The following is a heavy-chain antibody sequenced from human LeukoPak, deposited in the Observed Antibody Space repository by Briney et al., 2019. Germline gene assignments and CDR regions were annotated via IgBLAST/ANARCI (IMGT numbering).Heavy chain of an antibody. D-gene: IGHD3-10*01. CDR3: ARGSYASGSCY. CDR1: GFTFRSYN. CDR2: ISATGSTI. V-gene: IGHV3-48*01. Sequence: GGSLRLSCAASGFTFRSYNMNWVRQAPGKGLEWVSYISATGSTIYYADSVKGRFTISRDNAKNSLFLQMNSLRAEDTAVYYCARGSYASGSCYWGQGTLVTVSS. J-gene: IGHJ4*02.